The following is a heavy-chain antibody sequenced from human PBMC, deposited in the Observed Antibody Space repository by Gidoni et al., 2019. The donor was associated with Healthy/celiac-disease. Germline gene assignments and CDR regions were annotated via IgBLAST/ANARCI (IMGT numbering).Heavy chain of an antibody. J-gene: IGHJ4*02. V-gene: IGHV3-48*01. CDR1: GFTFSSYS. CDR2: ISSSSSTI. D-gene: IGHD3-10*01. Sequence: EVQLVESGGGLVQPGGSLRLSCAASGFTFSSYSMNWVRQAPGKGLELVSYISSSSSTIYYADSVKGRFTISRDNAKNSLYLQMNSLRAEDTAVYYCASPSITMVRGVILLDYWGQGTLVTVSS. CDR3: ASPSITMVRGVILLDY.